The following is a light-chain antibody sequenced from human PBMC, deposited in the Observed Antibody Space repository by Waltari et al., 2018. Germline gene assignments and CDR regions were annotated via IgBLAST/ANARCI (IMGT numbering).Light chain of an antibody. CDR3: QAWDRGTRGV. CDR2: QNA. V-gene: IGLV3-1*01. Sequence: SYDLTQPPSVSVSPGQTASITCSGDELGNRYVCWYQQKPGQSPVLIIYQNARRTSGIPDRFSGSNTGNTATLTSSGTQAMDEADYYCQAWDRGTRGVFGGGTRLTVL. J-gene: IGLJ2*01. CDR1: ELGNRY.